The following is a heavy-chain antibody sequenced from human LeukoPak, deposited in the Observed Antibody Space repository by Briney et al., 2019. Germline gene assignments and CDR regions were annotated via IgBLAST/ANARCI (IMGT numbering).Heavy chain of an antibody. J-gene: IGHJ6*03. CDR3: ARDGSGSYYSFYYYYMDV. D-gene: IGHD3-10*01. V-gene: IGHV3-23*01. CDR1: GFTFSSYA. Sequence: GGSLRLSCAASGFTFSSYAMNWVRQAPGKGLEWVSGISGSGTNTDYIDSVKGRFTVSRDNSKNTLYLQMSSLRAEDTAVYYCARDGSGSYYSFYYYYMDVWGKGTTVTVSS. CDR2: ISGSGTNT.